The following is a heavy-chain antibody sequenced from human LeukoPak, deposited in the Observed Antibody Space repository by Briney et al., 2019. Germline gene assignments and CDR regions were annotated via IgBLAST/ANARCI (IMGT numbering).Heavy chain of an antibody. J-gene: IGHJ4*02. V-gene: IGHV4-59*01. D-gene: IGHD5-12*01. CDR1: GGSISTYY. CDR2: IYYSGST. Sequence: SETLSLTCTVSGGSISTYYWSWIRQPPGKGLEWIGYIYYSGSTNYNPSLKSRVTISVDTSKNQFSLKLSSVTAADTAVYHCARVSGYSGYDSLDYWGQGTLVTVSS. CDR3: ARVSGYSGYDSLDY.